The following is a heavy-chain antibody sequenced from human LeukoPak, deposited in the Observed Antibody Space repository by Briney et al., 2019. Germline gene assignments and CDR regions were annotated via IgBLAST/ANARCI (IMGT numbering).Heavy chain of an antibody. J-gene: IGHJ5*02. CDR2: INTSGST. V-gene: IGHV4-4*07. CDR3: ASDVGDPRWLDP. Sequence: SETLSLTCTVSGGSINSYYWTWIRQSAGKGLEWIGRINTSGSTNYNPSLRSRVTMSVNTSKNQFSLNLTSVTAADTAVYSCASDVGDPRWLDPWGQGTLVTVSS. CDR1: GGSINSYY.